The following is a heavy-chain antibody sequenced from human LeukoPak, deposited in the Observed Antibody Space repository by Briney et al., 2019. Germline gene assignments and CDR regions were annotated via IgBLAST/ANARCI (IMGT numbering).Heavy chain of an antibody. D-gene: IGHD2-2*01. CDR2: ISSSSSTI. J-gene: IGHJ4*02. CDR1: GFTFSSYS. Sequence: GGSLRLSCAASGFTFSSYSMNWVRQAPGKGLEWVSYISSSSSTIYYADSVKGRFTISRDNAKNSLYLQMNGLRAEDTAVYYCARYCSSTSCYDLGDYWGQGTLVTVSS. CDR3: ARYCSSTSCYDLGDY. V-gene: IGHV3-48*01.